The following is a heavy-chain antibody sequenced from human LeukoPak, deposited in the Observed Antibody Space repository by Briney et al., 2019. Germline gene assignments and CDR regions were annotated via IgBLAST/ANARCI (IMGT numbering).Heavy chain of an antibody. CDR1: GGSFSGYY. CDR3: ARRAGYSNYDYYYYYYMDV. Sequence: SETLSLTCAVYGGSFSGYYWSWIRQPPGKGLEWIGKINHSGSTNYNPSLKSRVTISVDTSKNQFSLKLSSVTAADTAVYYCARRAGYSNYDYYYYYYMDVWGKGTTVTVSS. CDR2: INHSGST. V-gene: IGHV4-34*01. D-gene: IGHD4-11*01. J-gene: IGHJ6*03.